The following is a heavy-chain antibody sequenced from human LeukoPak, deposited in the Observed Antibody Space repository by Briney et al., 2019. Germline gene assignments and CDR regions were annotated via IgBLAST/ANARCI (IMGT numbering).Heavy chain of an antibody. D-gene: IGHD1-26*01. Sequence: GGSLRLSCAASGFTFSSYGIHWVRQAPGKGLEWVAFIRYDGSNKYYTDSVKGRFTISRDNSKNTLYLQMNSLRAEDTAVYYCAKDRSIGTYYTFDHWGQGTLVTVSS. J-gene: IGHJ4*02. CDR2: IRYDGSNK. CDR1: GFTFSSYG. V-gene: IGHV3-30*02. CDR3: AKDRSIGTYYTFDH.